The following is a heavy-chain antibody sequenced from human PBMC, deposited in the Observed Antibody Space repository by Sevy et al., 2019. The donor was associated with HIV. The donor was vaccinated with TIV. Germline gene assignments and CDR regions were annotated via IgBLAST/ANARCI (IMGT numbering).Heavy chain of an antibody. Sequence: GGSLRLSCAASGFTFSSYAMSWVRQAPGKGLEWVSDLGGNGGSTNYAASVKRRFALSRVNSKNTLYLQMNNLRAEDTGIEYGAKDRIWEVGDAFDIWGKGTMVTV. D-gene: IGHD2-21*01. CDR3: AKDRIWEVGDAFDI. J-gene: IGHJ3*02. CDR1: GFTFSSYA. V-gene: IGHV3-23*01. CDR2: LGGNGGST.